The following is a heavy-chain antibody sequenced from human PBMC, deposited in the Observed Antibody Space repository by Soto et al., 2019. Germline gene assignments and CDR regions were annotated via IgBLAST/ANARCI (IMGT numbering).Heavy chain of an antibody. V-gene: IGHV3-23*01. CDR2: ISGGGGST. CDR1: GFTFSTCA. CDR3: AKQAVVVAANNWFDP. J-gene: IGHJ5*02. D-gene: IGHD2-15*01. Sequence: GGSLRLSCAASGFTFSTCAMNWVRQAPGKGLEWVSSISGGGGSTYYGDSVKGRFTISRDNSKNTLYLQINSLRADDTAVYYCAKQAVVVAANNWFDPWGEGTLVTVSS.